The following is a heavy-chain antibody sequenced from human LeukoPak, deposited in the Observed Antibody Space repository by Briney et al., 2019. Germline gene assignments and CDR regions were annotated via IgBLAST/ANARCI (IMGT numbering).Heavy chain of an antibody. J-gene: IGHJ4*02. CDR3: AKTKLGYCSGGSCYSRHYRLDY. V-gene: IGHV3-23*01. CDR1: GFTFSSYA. D-gene: IGHD2-15*01. CDR2: ISGSGGST. Sequence: GGSLRLSCAASGFTFSSYAMSWVRQAPGKGLEWVSAISGSGGSTYYADSVKGRFTISRDNSKNTLYLQMNSLRAEDTAVYYCAKTKLGYCSGGSCYSRHYRLDYWGQGTLVTVSS.